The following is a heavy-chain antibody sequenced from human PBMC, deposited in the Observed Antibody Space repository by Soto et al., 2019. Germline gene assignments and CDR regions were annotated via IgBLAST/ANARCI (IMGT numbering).Heavy chain of an antibody. CDR2: IYYSGST. CDR1: GDSISNYY. CDR3: ARHLWVGSSWYLGAFDI. Sequence: QVQLQESGPGLVKPSETLSLTCTVSGDSISNYYWSWIRQPPRKGLEWIGYIYYSGSTNYNPSLKSRVTVSVETSKNQFALKLSSVTAADTAVYYCARHLWVGSSWYLGAFDIWGQGTMVTVSS. J-gene: IGHJ3*02. D-gene: IGHD6-13*01. V-gene: IGHV4-59*08.